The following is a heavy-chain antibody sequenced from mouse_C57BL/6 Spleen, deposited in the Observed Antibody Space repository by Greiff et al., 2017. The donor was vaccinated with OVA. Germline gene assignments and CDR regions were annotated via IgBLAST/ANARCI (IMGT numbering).Heavy chain of an antibody. J-gene: IGHJ2*01. D-gene: IGHD1-1*01. CDR1: GYTFTSYW. CDR2: IYPNSGGT. CDR3: ARGGFYYSFDY. Sequence: QQSCKASGYTFTSYWMHWVKQRPGRGLEWIGRIYPNSGGTKYNEKFKSKATLTVDKPSSTAYMQLSSLTSEDSAVYYCARGGFYYSFDYWGKGTTLTVSS. V-gene: IGHV1-72*01.